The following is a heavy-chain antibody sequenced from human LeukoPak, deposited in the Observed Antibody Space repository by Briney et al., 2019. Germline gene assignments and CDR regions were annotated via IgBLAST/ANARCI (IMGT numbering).Heavy chain of an antibody. Sequence: ASVKVSCKASGYTFTSYGISWVRQAPGQGLEWMGWISDYNGNTNYAQKLQGRVTMTTDTSTSTAYMELRSLRFDDTAAYYCARDLYRDSLPVSWFDPWGQGTLVTVSS. CDR3: ARDLYRDSLPVSWFDP. V-gene: IGHV1-18*01. CDR2: ISDYNGNT. CDR1: GYTFTSYG. J-gene: IGHJ5*02. D-gene: IGHD4-11*01.